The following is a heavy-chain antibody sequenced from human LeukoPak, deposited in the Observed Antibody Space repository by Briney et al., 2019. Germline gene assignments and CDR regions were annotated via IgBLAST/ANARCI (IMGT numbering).Heavy chain of an antibody. CDR3: AVEYNSSPYAFDL. V-gene: IGHV3-33*01. CDR2: IWYDGSNK. D-gene: IGHD2/OR15-2a*01. J-gene: IGHJ3*01. Sequence: GGSLRLSCVASGFTFSSYGMHWVRQAPGKGLEWVAVIWYDGSNKYYADSVKGRFTISRDNSKNTLYLQMNSLRVEDTAVYCCAVEYNSSPYAFDLWGQGTKVTVSS. CDR1: GFTFSSYG.